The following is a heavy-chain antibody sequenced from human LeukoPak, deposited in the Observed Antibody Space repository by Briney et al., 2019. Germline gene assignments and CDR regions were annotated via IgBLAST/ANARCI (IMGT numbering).Heavy chain of an antibody. V-gene: IGHV3-15*01. CDR2: IKSKTDGGTT. CDR1: GFTFSNAW. CDR3: TTELKYYYDSSGYYHHLTHAFDI. Sequence: PGGSLRLSCAASGFTFSNAWMSWVRQAPGKGLEWVGRIKSKTDGGTTDYAAPVKGRFTISRDDSKNTLYLQMNSLKTEDTAVYYCTTELKYYYDSSGYYHHLTHAFDIWGQGTMVTVSS. J-gene: IGHJ3*02. D-gene: IGHD3-22*01.